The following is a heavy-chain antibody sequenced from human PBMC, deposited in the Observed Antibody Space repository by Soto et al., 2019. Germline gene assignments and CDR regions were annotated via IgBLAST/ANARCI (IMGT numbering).Heavy chain of an antibody. J-gene: IGHJ1*01. CDR3: TTRYNWNDDEYFQH. V-gene: IGHV3-15*07. Sequence: EVQLVESGGGLVKPGGSLRLSCAASGFTFSNAWMNWVRQAPGKGLEWVGRIKSKTDGGTTDYAAPVKGRFTISRDDSKNTLYLQMNSLKTEDTAVYYCTTRYNWNDDEYFQHWGQGTLVTVSS. D-gene: IGHD1-1*01. CDR2: IKSKTDGGTT. CDR1: GFTFSNAW.